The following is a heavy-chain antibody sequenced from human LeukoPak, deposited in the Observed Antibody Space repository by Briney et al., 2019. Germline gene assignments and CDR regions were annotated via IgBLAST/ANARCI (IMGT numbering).Heavy chain of an antibody. CDR3: AKSRDGYRPYYFDF. V-gene: IGHV3-23*01. D-gene: IGHD5-24*01. CDR1: GFTFSIYA. CDR2: ISASAGTT. Sequence: GGSLRLSCAASGFTFSIYAMSWVRQAPGKGLEWVSSISASAGTTYYADSVKGRFTISRSNSKSTLYLQMKGLRAEDTAIYYCAKSRDGYRPYYFDFWGQGTLATVSS. J-gene: IGHJ4*02.